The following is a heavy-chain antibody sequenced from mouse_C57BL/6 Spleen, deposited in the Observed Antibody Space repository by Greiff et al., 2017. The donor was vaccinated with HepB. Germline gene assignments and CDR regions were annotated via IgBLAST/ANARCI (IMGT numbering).Heavy chain of an antibody. CDR2: IYPGDGDT. CDR3: ARGGRGSSYFDY. Sequence: VQLQESGPELVKPGASVKISCKASGYAFSSSWMNWVKQRPGKGLEWIGRIYPGDGDTNYNGKFKGKATLTADKSSSTAYMQLSSLTSEDSAVNFCARGGRGSSYFDYWGQGTTLTVSS. V-gene: IGHV1-82*01. CDR1: GYAFSSSW. D-gene: IGHD1-1*01. J-gene: IGHJ2*01.